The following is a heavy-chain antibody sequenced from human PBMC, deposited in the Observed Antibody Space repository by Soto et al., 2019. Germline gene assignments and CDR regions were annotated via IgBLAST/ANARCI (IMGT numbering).Heavy chain of an antibody. CDR1: GLTFSSYA. V-gene: IGHV3-30-3*01. D-gene: IGHD5-18*01. CDR3: VRQRRYGTNDY. J-gene: IGHJ4*02. CDR2: ISYDGSNK. Sequence: GGSLRLSCAASGLTFSSYAMHWVRQAPGKGLEWVAVISYDGSNKYYADSVKGRFTISRDNSKDTLYLQMNSLRAEDTAVYYCVRQRRYGTNDYCGQGTFVTL.